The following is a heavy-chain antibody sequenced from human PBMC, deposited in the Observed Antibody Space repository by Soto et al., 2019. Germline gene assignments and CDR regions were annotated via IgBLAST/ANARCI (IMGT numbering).Heavy chain of an antibody. J-gene: IGHJ6*02. V-gene: IGHV3-23*01. D-gene: IGHD4-17*01. CDR2: MSTSGGHT. CDR1: GFTFSTYA. CDR3: AKDNGDNFGYYYYGMDF. Sequence: XVSLRLSCAASGFTFSTYAMRLVRQAPGKGLEWVSTMSTSGGHTYHASSVKGRFTISRDNSKNTLYLQMNRLRAEDTAIYYCAKDNGDNFGYYYYGMDFWGQGTTVTVSS.